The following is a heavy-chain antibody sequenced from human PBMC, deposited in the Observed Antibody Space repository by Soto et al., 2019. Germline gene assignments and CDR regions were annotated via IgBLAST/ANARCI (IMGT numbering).Heavy chain of an antibody. CDR1: GGSISGANW. J-gene: IGHJ6*02. Sequence: NPSETLSLTCAVSGGSISGANWWTWVRQPPGKGLEWIGEIYHGGSTSYNPSLKSRVTLSLDKFKNHFSLNLTSVTAADTAVYYCARLSFSYGVDVWGQGTKVT. CDR3: ARLSFSYGVDV. CDR2: IYHGGST. V-gene: IGHV4-4*02.